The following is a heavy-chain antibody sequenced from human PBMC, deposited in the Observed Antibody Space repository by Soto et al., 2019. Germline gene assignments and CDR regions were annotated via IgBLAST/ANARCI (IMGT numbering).Heavy chain of an antibody. V-gene: IGHV3-33*03. CDR3: ANSIN. J-gene: IGHJ4*02. CDR2: IWYDGSNK. CDR1: GFTFRTYG. Sequence: GGSLRLSCAASGFTFRTYGMHWVRQAPGKGLDWVGVIWYDGSNKDYAESVKGRFTISRDNSKNMLYLQMNSLRADDTAVYYCANSINWGQGTLVTVSS.